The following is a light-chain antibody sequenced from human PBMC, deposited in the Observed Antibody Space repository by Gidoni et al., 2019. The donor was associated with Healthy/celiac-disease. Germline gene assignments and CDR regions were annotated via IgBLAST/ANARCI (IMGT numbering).Light chain of an antibody. J-gene: IGKJ2*01. CDR2: AAS. CDR1: QSISSY. Sequence: KMTQSPSSLSASVGDRVPITCRASQSISSYLNWYQQKPGKAPKLLIYAASSLQIGVPSRFSGSGAGTDVTLTISSLQPEDFATYYCQQSYSTPRTFGQGTKLEIK. V-gene: IGKV1-39*01. CDR3: QQSYSTPRT.